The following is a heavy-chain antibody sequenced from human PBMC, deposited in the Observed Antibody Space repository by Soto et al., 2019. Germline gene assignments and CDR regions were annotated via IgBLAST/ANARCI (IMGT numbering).Heavy chain of an antibody. J-gene: IGHJ5*02. V-gene: IGHV1-18*01. CDR1: GYTFSSYG. Sequence: QAQLVQSGAEMKNPGASVKVSCKASGYTFSSYGISWVRQAPGQGLEWMGWISGFNEATKHAQKFEGRVTITKDTSTSTAYLELRSLRSDDTAVYYCARSGSYYPARNWFGPWGQGTLVTVSS. D-gene: IGHD3-10*01. CDR2: ISGFNEAT. CDR3: ARSGSYYPARNWFGP.